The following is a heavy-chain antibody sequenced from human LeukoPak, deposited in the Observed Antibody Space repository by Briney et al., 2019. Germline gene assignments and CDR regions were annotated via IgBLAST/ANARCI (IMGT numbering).Heavy chain of an antibody. Sequence: GGTLRLSCAGSGFTFSDYGMNWVRQAPGKGLEWGSVISGSGQSIHYADSVKGRFTISRDNSKNTVYLQMNSLRAEDTALYYCAKDAGSYFATDPFDIWGPGTLVTVSS. CDR3: AKDAGSYFATDPFDI. J-gene: IGHJ3*02. CDR2: ISGSGQSI. D-gene: IGHD2/OR15-2a*01. V-gene: IGHV3-23*01. CDR1: GFTFSDYG.